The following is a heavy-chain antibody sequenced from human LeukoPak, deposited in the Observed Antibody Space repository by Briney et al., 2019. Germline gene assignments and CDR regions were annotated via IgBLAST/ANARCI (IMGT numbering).Heavy chain of an antibody. V-gene: IGHV3-23*01. CDR3: AKDPVVVAANDWFDP. CDR1: GFTFSSYA. CDR2: ISGSGGST. D-gene: IGHD2-15*01. Sequence: GRSLRLSCAASGFTFSSYAMSWVRQAPGKGLEWVSAISGSGGSTYYADSVKGRSTISRDNSKNTLYLQMNSLRAEDTAVYYCAKDPVVVAANDWFDPWGQGTLVTVSS. J-gene: IGHJ5*02.